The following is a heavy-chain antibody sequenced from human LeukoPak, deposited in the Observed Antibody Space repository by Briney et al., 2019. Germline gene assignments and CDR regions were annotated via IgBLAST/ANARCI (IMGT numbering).Heavy chain of an antibody. Sequence: WASVKVSCKASGHTFPSYFMHWVRQAPGQGLEWMGIINPTGGSTTYAQKFQGRVTMTRDTSTSTVYMELSSLRSDDTAVYYCARTAARRFDYWGQGTLVTVSS. V-gene: IGHV1-46*01. D-gene: IGHD6-6*01. CDR2: INPTGGST. J-gene: IGHJ4*02. CDR3: ARTAARRFDY. CDR1: GHTFPSYF.